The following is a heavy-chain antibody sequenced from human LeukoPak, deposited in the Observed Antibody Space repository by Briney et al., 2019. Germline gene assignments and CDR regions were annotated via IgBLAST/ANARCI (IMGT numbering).Heavy chain of an antibody. CDR3: ARATYYYDSRGYYSDY. J-gene: IGHJ4*02. Sequence: GGSLRLSCAASGFTFSSYAMSWVRQAPGKGLEWVANIRQDGSDKYYVDSVKGRFTISRDNAKNSLYLQMNSLRAEDTAVYYCARATYYYDSRGYYSDYWGQGTLVTVSS. CDR1: GFTFSSYA. D-gene: IGHD3-22*01. CDR2: IRQDGSDK. V-gene: IGHV3-7*04.